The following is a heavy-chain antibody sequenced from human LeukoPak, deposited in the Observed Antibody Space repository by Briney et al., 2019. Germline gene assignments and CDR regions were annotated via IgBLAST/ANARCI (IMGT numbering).Heavy chain of an antibody. CDR3: VKESTSSGYYYAPDY. CDR2: ISGSGATT. Sequence: GGSLRLSCAASGFSFRTYAMTWVRQAPGKGLEWVSSISGSGATTYNADPLKGRFTISRDNSENTLCLQMNSLRAEDTAVYYCVKESTSSGYYYAPDYWGQGTLVTVS. J-gene: IGHJ4*02. V-gene: IGHV3-23*01. D-gene: IGHD3-22*01. CDR1: GFSFRTYA.